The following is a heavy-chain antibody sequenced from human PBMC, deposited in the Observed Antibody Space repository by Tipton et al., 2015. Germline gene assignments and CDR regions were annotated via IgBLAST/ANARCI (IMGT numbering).Heavy chain of an antibody. V-gene: IGHV3-48*02. J-gene: IGHJ2*01. Sequence: GSLRLSCAASGFTFSSYTMNWVRQAPGKGLERVSCLTSSTSTIYYADSVKGRFTISRDNAKNSLYLEMNSLRDEDTAVYYCARGPVTIFGVVTDQGGRFDLWGRGTLVTVSS. CDR1: GFTFSSYT. CDR2: LTSSTSTI. D-gene: IGHD3-3*01. CDR3: ARGPVTIFGVVTDQGGRFDL.